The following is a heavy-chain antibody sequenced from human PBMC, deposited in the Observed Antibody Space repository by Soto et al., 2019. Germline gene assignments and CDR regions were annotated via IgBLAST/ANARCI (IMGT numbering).Heavy chain of an antibody. CDR2: ISSSSSYI. D-gene: IGHD6-19*01. J-gene: IGHJ4*02. V-gene: IGHV3-21*01. CDR1: GFTFSSYS. CDR3: AREASIAVAGTDY. Sequence: GESLKISCAASGFTFSSYSMNWVRQAPGKGLEWVSSISSSSSYIYYADSVKGRFTISRDNAKNSLYLQMNSLRAEDTAVYYCAREASIAVAGTDYWGQGTLVTVSS.